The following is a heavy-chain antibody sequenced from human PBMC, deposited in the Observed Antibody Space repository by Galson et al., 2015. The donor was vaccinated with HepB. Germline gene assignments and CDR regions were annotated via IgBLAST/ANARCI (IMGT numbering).Heavy chain of an antibody. J-gene: IGHJ1*01. CDR2: ISHSGGST. D-gene: IGHD3-3*01. V-gene: IGHV3-23*01. CDR1: GFSFSNSA. Sequence: SLRLYCAASGFSFSNSAMSWFRQAPGEGLECVSTISHSGGSTYYADSVKGRFTISRDNSKNTLYLQMNSLRAEDTAVYYCAKGPEDYDCWSGYFRGWGQGTLVTVS. CDR3: AKGPEDYDCWSGYFRG.